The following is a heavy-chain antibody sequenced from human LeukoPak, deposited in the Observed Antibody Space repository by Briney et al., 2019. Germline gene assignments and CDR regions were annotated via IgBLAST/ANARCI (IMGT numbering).Heavy chain of an antibody. D-gene: IGHD3-22*01. CDR1: GITFSTYW. J-gene: IGHJ3*01. CDR3: ARAGTVVDYDPSDAFDV. Sequence: GGSLRLCCAASGITFSTYWMHWVRQAPGKGLVWVSRINSDGSTTSYVDSVEGRFTISGDNAKNTLYLQMNSLRAEDTAVYYCARAGTVVDYDPSDAFDVWGQGTMVTVSS. V-gene: IGHV3-74*01. CDR2: INSDGSTT.